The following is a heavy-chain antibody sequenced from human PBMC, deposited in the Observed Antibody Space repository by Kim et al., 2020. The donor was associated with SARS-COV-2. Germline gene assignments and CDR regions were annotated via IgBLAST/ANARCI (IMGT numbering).Heavy chain of an antibody. CDR1: GYTFTSYA. CDR3: ARPLRYFDWLEHYYYYGMDV. Sequence: ASVKVSCKASGYTFTSYAMHWVRQAPGQRLEWMGWINAGNVNTKYSQKFQGRVTITRDTSASTAYMELSSLRSEDTAVYYCARPLRYFDWLEHYYYYGMDVWGQGPTVTVSS. J-gene: IGHJ6*02. D-gene: IGHD3-9*01. CDR2: INAGNVNT. V-gene: IGHV1-3*01.